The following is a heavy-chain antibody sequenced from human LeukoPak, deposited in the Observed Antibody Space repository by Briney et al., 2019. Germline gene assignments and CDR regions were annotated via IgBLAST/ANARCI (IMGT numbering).Heavy chain of an antibody. CDR2: ISYDGSNK. D-gene: IGHD3-3*01. Sequence: TGGSLRLSCAASGFTFSSYAMHWVRQAPGKGLEWVAVISYDGSNKYYADSVKGRFTISRDNSKNTLYLQMNSLRAEDTAVYYCARGRYDFWSGYYFDYWGQGTLVTVSS. J-gene: IGHJ4*02. CDR1: GFTFSSYA. CDR3: ARGRYDFWSGYYFDY. V-gene: IGHV3-30-3*01.